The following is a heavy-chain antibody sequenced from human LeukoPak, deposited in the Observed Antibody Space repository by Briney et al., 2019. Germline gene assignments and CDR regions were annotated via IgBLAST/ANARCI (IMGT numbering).Heavy chain of an antibody. D-gene: IGHD2-15*01. V-gene: IGHV3-74*01. CDR2: ISTDGYTT. CDR3: VVGGSPGC. J-gene: IGHJ4*02. Sequence: GGSLRLSCAASGLAFSAYKMHWVRQAPRKGLVWVSRISTDGYTTDYADFVQGRFTASRDNTKNTWSLEMNSLRAEDTAVYYCVVGGSPGCWGQGTLVTVSS. CDR1: GLAFSAYK.